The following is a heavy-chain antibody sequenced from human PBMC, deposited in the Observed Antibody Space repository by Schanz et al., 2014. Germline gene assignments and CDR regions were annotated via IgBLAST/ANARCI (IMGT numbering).Heavy chain of an antibody. V-gene: IGHV3-NL1*01. D-gene: IGHD2-8*02. CDR2: IYSNGST. Sequence: QVQLVESGGGVVQPGRSRRLSCEASGFTFSSYGMHWVRQAPGKGLEWVSLIYSNGSTYYADSVKGRFIISRDNSRKTLYLQMDSLRPEDTAVYFCAKDTGYCHGGACYCFEYWGLGILXTVSS. CDR3: AKDTGYCHGGACYCFEY. J-gene: IGHJ4*02. CDR1: GFTFSSYG.